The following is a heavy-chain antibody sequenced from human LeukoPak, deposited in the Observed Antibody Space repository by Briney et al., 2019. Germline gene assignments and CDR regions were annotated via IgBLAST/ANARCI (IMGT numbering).Heavy chain of an antibody. Sequence: ASVKVSCKVSGYTLTELSMHWVRQAPGQGLEWMGWINPNSGGTNYAQKFQGWVTMTRDTSISTAYMELSRLRSDDTAVYYCARDYYGSGRGYYGMDVWGQGTTVTVSS. CDR1: GYTLTELS. CDR2: INPNSGGT. CDR3: ARDYYGSGRGYYGMDV. V-gene: IGHV1-2*04. J-gene: IGHJ6*02. D-gene: IGHD3-10*01.